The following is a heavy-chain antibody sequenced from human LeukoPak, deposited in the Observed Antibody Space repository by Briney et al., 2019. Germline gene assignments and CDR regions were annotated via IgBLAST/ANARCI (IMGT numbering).Heavy chain of an antibody. V-gene: IGHV4-59*01. Sequence: NPSETLSLTCTVSGGSISSYYWSWIRQPPGKGLEWIGYIYYSGSTNYNPSLKSRVTISVDTSKNQFSLKLSSVTAADTAVYYCASYYCSSTSCSDAFDIWGQGTMVTVSS. CDR1: GGSISSYY. J-gene: IGHJ3*02. CDR3: ASYYCSSTSCSDAFDI. D-gene: IGHD2-2*01. CDR2: IYYSGST.